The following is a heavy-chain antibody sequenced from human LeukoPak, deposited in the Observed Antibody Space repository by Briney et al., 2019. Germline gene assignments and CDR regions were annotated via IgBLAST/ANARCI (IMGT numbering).Heavy chain of an antibody. Sequence: ASVKVSCKASGYTFTGYYMHWVRQAPGQGLEWMGWINPNSGGTNYAQKFQGRVTMTRDTSTSTVYMELSSLRSEDTAVYYCVLILAANSAYFDYWGQGTLVTVSS. D-gene: IGHD1-1*01. CDR1: GYTFTGYY. CDR3: VLILAANSAYFDY. J-gene: IGHJ4*02. CDR2: INPNSGGT. V-gene: IGHV1-2*02.